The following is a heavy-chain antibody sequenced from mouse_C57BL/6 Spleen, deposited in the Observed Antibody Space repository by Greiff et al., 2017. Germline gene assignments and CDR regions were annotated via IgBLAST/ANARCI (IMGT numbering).Heavy chain of an antibody. J-gene: IGHJ2*01. CDR3: ASTRVVFDY. Sequence: VQLQQSGPELVKPGASVKISCKASGYTFTDYYMNWVKQSHGKSLEWIGDINPNNGGTSYNQKFKGKATLTVDKSSSTAYMELRSLTSEDSAVYYCASTRVVFDYWGQGTTLTVSS. CDR1: GYTFTDYY. CDR2: INPNNGGT. V-gene: IGHV1-26*01.